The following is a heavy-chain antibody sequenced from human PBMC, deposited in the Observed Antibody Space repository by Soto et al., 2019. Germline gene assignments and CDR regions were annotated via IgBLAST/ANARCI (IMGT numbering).Heavy chain of an antibody. D-gene: IGHD7-27*01. J-gene: IGHJ4*02. CDR2: IRNKANSYTT. V-gene: IGHV3-72*01. Sequence: EVQLVESGGGLVQPGGSLRLSCAASGFTFSDHYMDWVRQAPGKGLEWVGRIRNKANSYTTEYAASVKGRFTISRDDSKSYRYLQMNSVHSEETAVYYCVRGHWGHAYWGQGTLVTVSS. CDR1: GFTFSDHY. CDR3: VRGHWGHAY.